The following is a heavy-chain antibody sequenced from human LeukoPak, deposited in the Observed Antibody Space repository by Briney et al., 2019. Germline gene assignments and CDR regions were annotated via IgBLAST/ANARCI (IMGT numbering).Heavy chain of an antibody. CDR3: ARSNQQLGGIGAFDI. CDR2: IYYGGST. D-gene: IGHD6-13*01. J-gene: IGHJ3*02. Sequence: SETLSLTCPVSGGSISSSSYYWGWIRQPPGKGLEWIGSIYYGGSTYYNPSLKSRVTISVDTSKNQFSLKLSSVTAADTAVYYCARSNQQLGGIGAFDIWGQGTMVTVSS. CDR1: GGSISSSSYY. V-gene: IGHV4-39*01.